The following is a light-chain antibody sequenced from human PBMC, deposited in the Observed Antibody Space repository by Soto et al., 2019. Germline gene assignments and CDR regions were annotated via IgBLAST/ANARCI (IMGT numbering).Light chain of an antibody. J-gene: IGKJ1*01. CDR2: GAS. CDR3: QQYGSSPQT. Sequence: EIVMTQSPGTLSVFPGERVTLSCRASQSVSGYLDWFQQKPGQAPRLLIYGASSRATGIPDRFSGSGSGTDFTLTITGLEPEDFAVYYCQQYGSSPQTFGQGTKVDIK. V-gene: IGKV3-20*01. CDR1: QSVSGY.